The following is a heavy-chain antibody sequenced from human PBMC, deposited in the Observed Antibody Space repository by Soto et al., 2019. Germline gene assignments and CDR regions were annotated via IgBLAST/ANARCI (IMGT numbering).Heavy chain of an antibody. D-gene: IGHD4-17*01. CDR2: IYHSGST. CDR1: GGSISSGGYS. Sequence: PSKTLSLTCAVSGGSISSGGYSWSWIRQPPGKGLEWIGYIYHSGSTYYNPSLKSRVTISVDRSKNQFSLKLSSVTAADTAVYYCARDSYGVINYWGQGTLVTVSS. J-gene: IGHJ4*02. CDR3: ARDSYGVINY. V-gene: IGHV4-30-2*01.